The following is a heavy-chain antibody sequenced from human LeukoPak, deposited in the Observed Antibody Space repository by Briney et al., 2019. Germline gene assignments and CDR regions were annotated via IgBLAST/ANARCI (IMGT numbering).Heavy chain of an antibody. J-gene: IGHJ4*02. D-gene: IGHD6-19*01. CDR2: IYGGGST. V-gene: IGHV3-53*01. CDR3: ARDLASSSGWEFDY. Sequence: GGSLPLSCAASGFTLSSNYMNWVRQTPGKGLEWVSLIYGGGSTYYTHSVKGRFTISRDNSKNTLYLQMNSLIAEDTAVYYCARDLASSSGWEFDYWGQGTLVTVSS. CDR1: GFTLSSNY.